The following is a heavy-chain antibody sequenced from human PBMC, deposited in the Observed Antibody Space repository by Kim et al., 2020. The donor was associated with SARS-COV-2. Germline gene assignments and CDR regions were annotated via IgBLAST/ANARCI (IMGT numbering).Heavy chain of an antibody. D-gene: IGHD5-12*01. J-gene: IGHJ4*02. Sequence: KPAYAQGFTGRFVISLDASVSTAYLQISSLKAEDTAIYYCARDSGVAKFDHWGQGTLVTVSS. V-gene: IGHV7-4-1*02. CDR2: KP. CDR3: ARDSGVAKFDH.